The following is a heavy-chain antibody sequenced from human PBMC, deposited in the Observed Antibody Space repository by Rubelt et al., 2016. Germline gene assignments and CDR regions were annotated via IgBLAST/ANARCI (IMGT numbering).Heavy chain of an antibody. CDR2: IYYSGST. Sequence: QLQLQESGPGLVKPSETLSLTCTVSGGSISSSSYYWGWIRQPPGKGLEWIGSIYYSGSTYYNPSLKSRVTISVDTSKNQFSLKLSSVTAADTAVYYCAAAPDSSGYYGNVDYWGQGTLVTVSS. J-gene: IGHJ4*02. CDR3: AAAPDSSGYYGNVDY. CDR1: GGSISSSSYY. V-gene: IGHV4-39*01. D-gene: IGHD3-22*01.